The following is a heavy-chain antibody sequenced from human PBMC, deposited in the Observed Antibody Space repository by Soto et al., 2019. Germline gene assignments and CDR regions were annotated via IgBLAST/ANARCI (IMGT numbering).Heavy chain of an antibody. CDR3: ARDLWGYCGTDCYPLDV. CDR2: MYNTGST. D-gene: IGHD2-21*02. V-gene: IGHV4-59*01. Sequence: SETLSLTCTVSGGSISGYYWSWIRQPPGKGLEWIGYMYNTGSTVYNPSFKSRVTVSVDTSKNQFSLKLNSVTAADTVVYYCARDLWGYCGTDCYPLDVWGQGTTVTVSS. J-gene: IGHJ6*02. CDR1: GGSISGYY.